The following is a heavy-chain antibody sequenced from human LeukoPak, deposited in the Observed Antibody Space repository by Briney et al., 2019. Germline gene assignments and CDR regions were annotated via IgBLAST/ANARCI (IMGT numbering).Heavy chain of an antibody. CDR1: GFTFSSYA. Sequence: PGGSLRLSCAASGFTFSSYAMHWVRQAPGKGLEWVAVISYDGSNKYYADSVKGRFTISRDNSKNTLYLQMNSLRAEDTAVHYCARADSSGYYGGVDYWGQGTLVTVSS. CDR2: ISYDGSNK. D-gene: IGHD3-22*01. V-gene: IGHV3-30*04. CDR3: ARADSSGYYGGVDY. J-gene: IGHJ4*02.